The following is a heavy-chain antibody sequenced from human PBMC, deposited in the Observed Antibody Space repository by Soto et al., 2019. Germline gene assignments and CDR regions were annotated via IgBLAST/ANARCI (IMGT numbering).Heavy chain of an antibody. D-gene: IGHD3-10*01. J-gene: IGHJ6*02. Sequence: PGESLKISCKGSGDSFTSYWVGWVRQMPGKGLEWMGIIYPGDSDTRYSPSFQGQVTISADKSISTAYLQWISLKASDTAIYYCVRSMVRLFRGNYYYYNMDVCGQGSTVTVS. CDR3: VRSMVRLFRGNYYYYNMDV. CDR2: IYPGDSDT. CDR1: GDSFTSYW. V-gene: IGHV5-51*01.